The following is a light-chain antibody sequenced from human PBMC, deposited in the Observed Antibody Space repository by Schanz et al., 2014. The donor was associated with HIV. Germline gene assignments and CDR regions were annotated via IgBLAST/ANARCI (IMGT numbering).Light chain of an antibody. V-gene: IGKV3-15*01. CDR3: QQYGSSPET. CDR2: GAS. J-gene: IGKJ1*01. Sequence: EIAMTQSPVTLSVSPGERATLSCWASQSVSTNLAWYQQKPGQAPRLLIYGASNRATGVPARFSGSGSGTEFTLTISSLQSEDFAVYYCQQYGSSPETFGQGTKVEIK. CDR1: QSVSTN.